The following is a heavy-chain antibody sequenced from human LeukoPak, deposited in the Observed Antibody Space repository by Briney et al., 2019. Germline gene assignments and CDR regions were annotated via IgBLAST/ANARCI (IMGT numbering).Heavy chain of an antibody. V-gene: IGHV4-39*01. J-gene: IGHJ4*02. CDR3: ARTWIQIKYYFDY. CDR2: IYYSGGT. D-gene: IGHD5-18*01. CDR1: GGSISSSSYY. Sequence: NPSETLSLTCTVSGGSISSSSYYWGWIRQPPGKGLEWIGSIYYSGGTYYNPSLKSRVTLSVNTSKNQFSLKLSSVTAADTAVYYCARTWIQIKYYFDYWGQGTLVTVSS.